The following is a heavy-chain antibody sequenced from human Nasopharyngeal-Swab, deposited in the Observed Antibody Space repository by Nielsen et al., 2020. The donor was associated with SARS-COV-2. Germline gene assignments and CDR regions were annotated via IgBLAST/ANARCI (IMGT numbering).Heavy chain of an antibody. D-gene: IGHD2/OR15-2a*01. CDR3: AKDLRGPYFF. CDR1: GYSFRTYG. J-gene: IGHJ4*02. Sequence: GESLKISCVASGYSFRTYGMSSVRQAPGKGLEWVAALVGSGDISGSGGNTYYADSVKGRFAISRDNSKNTLSLQMNSLRAEDTAVYYCAKDLRGPYFFWGQGTLVTVSS. V-gene: IGHV3-23*01. CDR2: LVGSGDISGSGGNT.